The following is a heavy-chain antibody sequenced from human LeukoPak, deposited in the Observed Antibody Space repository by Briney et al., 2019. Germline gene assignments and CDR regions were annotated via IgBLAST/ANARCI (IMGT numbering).Heavy chain of an antibody. J-gene: IGHJ4*02. D-gene: IGHD3-10*01. CDR3: ARKLNVLLWFGESRGYFDY. CDR1: GGSFSGYY. CDR2: INHSGST. Sequence: SETLSLTCAVYGGSFSGYYWSWIRQPPGKGLEWIGEINHSGSTNYNPSLKSRVTISVDTSKNQFSLKLSSVTAADTAVYYCARKLNVLLWFGESRGYFDYWGQGTLVTVSS. V-gene: IGHV4-34*01.